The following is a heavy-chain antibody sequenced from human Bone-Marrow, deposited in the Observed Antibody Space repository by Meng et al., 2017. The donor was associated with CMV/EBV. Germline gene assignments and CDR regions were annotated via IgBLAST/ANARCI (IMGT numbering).Heavy chain of an antibody. Sequence: SETLSLTCTVSGGSISSYYWSWIRQPPGKGLEWIGYIYYSGSTNYNPSLKSRVTISVDTSKNQFSLKLSSVTAADTAVYYCARSIAARPGGTPDAFDIWGQGTMVTVSS. V-gene: IGHV4-59*12. D-gene: IGHD6-6*01. CDR2: IYYSGST. CDR1: GGSISSYY. CDR3: ARSIAARPGGTPDAFDI. J-gene: IGHJ3*02.